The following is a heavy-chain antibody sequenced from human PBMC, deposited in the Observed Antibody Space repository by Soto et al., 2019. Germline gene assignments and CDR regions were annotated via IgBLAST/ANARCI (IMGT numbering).Heavy chain of an antibody. CDR3: VNLCTGECYFDFDS. D-gene: IGHD2-8*02. CDR2: IYGDDEK. J-gene: IGHJ4*02. Sequence: SGPTLVNPTQTLTLSCSFSGFSLRNTEMAVGWIRQPPGKALEWLTLIYGDDEKRYNPSLKSRITITKDTPKNQVVLTMTNMDTVETGTYYCVNLCTGECYFDFDSWGQGTLVTAPQ. CDR1: GFSLRNTEMA. V-gene: IGHV2-5*04.